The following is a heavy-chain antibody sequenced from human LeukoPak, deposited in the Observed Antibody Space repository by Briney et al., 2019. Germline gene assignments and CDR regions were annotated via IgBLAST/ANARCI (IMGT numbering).Heavy chain of an antibody. D-gene: IGHD3-10*01. J-gene: IGHJ6*02. V-gene: IGHV4-59*11. CDR3: ARTGSGSYKNGMDV. CDR2: IYYSGST. Sequence: SETLSLTCTVSGGSISSHYWSWTRQPPGKGLEWIGYIYYSGSTNYNPSLKSRVTISVDTSKNQFSLKLSSVTAADTAVYYCARTGSGSYKNGMDVWGQGTTVTVSS. CDR1: GGSISSHY.